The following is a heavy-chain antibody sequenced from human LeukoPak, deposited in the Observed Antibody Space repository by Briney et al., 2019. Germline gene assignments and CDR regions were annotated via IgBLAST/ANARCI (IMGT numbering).Heavy chain of an antibody. CDR2: IIPIFGTA. CDR1: GGTFSSYA. J-gene: IGHJ5*02. Sequence: ASVKVSCKASGGTFSSYAISWVRQAPGQGLECMGGIIPIFGTANYAQKFQGRVTITTDESTSTAYMELSSLRSEDTAVYYCAREPYSSSSAGWFDPWGQGTLVTVSS. D-gene: IGHD6-6*01. CDR3: AREPYSSSSAGWFDP. V-gene: IGHV1-69*05.